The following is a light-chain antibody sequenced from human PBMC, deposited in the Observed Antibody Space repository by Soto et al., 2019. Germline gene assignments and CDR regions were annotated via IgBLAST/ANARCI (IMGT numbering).Light chain of an antibody. Sequence: EIVMTQSPATLSVSPGERATLSCRASQNINNNLAWYQQKPGQGPRLLIYGASSRATGIPARFSGSGSGTGFTLTISSLQSEDFGIYYCQQYNNWPLTFGGGTKVEIK. CDR2: GAS. J-gene: IGKJ4*01. V-gene: IGKV3-15*01. CDR1: QNINNN. CDR3: QQYNNWPLT.